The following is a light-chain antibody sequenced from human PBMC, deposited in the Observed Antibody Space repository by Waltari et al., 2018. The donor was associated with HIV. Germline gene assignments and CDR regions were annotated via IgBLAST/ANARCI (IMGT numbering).Light chain of an antibody. CDR3: SAYTTDNTLV. J-gene: IGLJ1*01. Sequence: QSALTQPASVSGSPGQSITISCSGTRSDVGNSDSVSWYQHHPGKAPRLMIYDFTNRPSGVSFRFSGSKSDNTASLIISGLQAEDEADYYCSAYTTDNTLVFGTGTRVTVL. CDR2: DFT. V-gene: IGLV2-14*01. CDR1: RSDVGNSDS.